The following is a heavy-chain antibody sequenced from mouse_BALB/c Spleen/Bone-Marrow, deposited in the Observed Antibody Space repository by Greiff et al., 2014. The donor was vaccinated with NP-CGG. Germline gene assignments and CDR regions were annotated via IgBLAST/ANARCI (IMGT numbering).Heavy chain of an antibody. Sequence: EVKLEESGGGLVKVGESLKLSCAASGFTFSTYYMSWVRQTPEKRLELVAAIYTNDGSTYYPDTVKGRSAISRDNAKNTLYLRMSSLKSEDTALYYCARRAFYALDYWGQGTSVTVSS. V-gene: IGHV5-6-2*01. CDR2: IYTNDGST. J-gene: IGHJ4*01. CDR1: GFTFSTYY. CDR3: ARRAFYALDY.